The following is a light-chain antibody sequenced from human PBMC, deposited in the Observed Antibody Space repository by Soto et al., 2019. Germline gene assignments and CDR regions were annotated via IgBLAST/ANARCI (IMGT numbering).Light chain of an antibody. J-gene: IGLJ3*02. CDR2: EVT. CDR1: SSDVGAYNY. Sequence: QSALTQPASVSGSPGQSITISCTGTSSDVGAYNYVSWYRQHPGKAPKLMIYEVTNRPSGVSNRFSGSKSGSTASLTISGLQAEDEADYYCSSYTSSSTLVFGGGTKLTV. CDR3: SSYTSSSTLV. V-gene: IGLV2-14*01.